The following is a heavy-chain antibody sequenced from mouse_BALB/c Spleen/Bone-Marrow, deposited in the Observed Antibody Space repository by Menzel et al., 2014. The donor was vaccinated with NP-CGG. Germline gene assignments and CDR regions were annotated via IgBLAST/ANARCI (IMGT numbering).Heavy chain of an antibody. CDR2: INPNNGGT. V-gene: IGHV1S81*02. J-gene: IGHJ2*01. D-gene: IGHD1-2*01. CDR1: GYTFTSHY. Sequence: QVQLQQSGAELVKPGTSVKLSCKASGYTFTSHYIYWVKPRPGQGLKWIGEINPNNGGTNFNEKFKSKATLTVDKSSSTAYMQLSSLTSEDSAVYYCTRLSLLRGYFDYWGQGTTLTVSS. CDR3: TRLSLLRGYFDY.